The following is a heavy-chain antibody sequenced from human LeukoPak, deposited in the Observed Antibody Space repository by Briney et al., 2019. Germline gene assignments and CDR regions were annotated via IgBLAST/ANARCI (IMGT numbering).Heavy chain of an antibody. CDR3: ARDPMYNGGNSGAFDF. J-gene: IGHJ3*01. CDR2: ISGSGAT. CDR1: GFTFSDHF. D-gene: IGHD4-23*01. V-gene: IGHV3-11*01. Sequence: GGSLRLSCAASGFTFSDHFMTWIRQAPGKGLEWISYISGSGATYYAASVKGRFTISRDNAQNSLWLQMSSLRAEDTAVYYCARDPMYNGGNSGAFDFWGQGTMVSVSS.